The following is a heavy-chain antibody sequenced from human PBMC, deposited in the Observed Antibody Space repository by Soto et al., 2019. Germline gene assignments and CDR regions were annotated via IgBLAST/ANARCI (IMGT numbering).Heavy chain of an antibody. CDR2: IYYSGST. D-gene: IGHD1-26*01. Sequence: PSETLSLTCTVSGGSVSSGSYYWSWIRQPPGKGLEWIGYIYYSGSTNYNPSLKSRVTISVDTSKNQFSLKLSSVTAADTAVYYCARANGGATFQPVSHWGQGTLVTVSS. J-gene: IGHJ4*02. CDR3: ARANGGATFQPVSH. V-gene: IGHV4-61*01. CDR1: GGSVSSGSYY.